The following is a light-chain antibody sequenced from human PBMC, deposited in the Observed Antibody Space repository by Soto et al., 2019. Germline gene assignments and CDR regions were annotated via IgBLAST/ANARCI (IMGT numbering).Light chain of an antibody. J-gene: IGKJ2*01. V-gene: IGKV3-20*01. CDR3: QQYGSSPYT. Sequence: EIVLTQSPGTLSLSPGERATLSCRASQSVSSSSLAWYRQQPGQAPRLLIYGASSRATGIPDRFSGSGSGTDFTLTISRLEPEDFAVYYCQQYGSSPYTFGQGTELDIK. CDR1: QSVSSSS. CDR2: GAS.